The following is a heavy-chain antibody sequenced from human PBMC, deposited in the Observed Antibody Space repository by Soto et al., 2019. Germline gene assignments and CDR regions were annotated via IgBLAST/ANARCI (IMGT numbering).Heavy chain of an antibody. V-gene: IGHV1-69*13. J-gene: IGHJ4*02. CDR2: IIPIFGTA. CDR1: GGTFSIYA. Sequence: SVKVSCKASGGTFSIYAISCVLQSPLQGLEWMGGIIPIFGTANYAQKFQGRVTITADESTSTAYMELSGLRSEDTAVYYCARVYDILTGYRYYFDYWGQGTLVTVSS. CDR3: ARVYDILTGYRYYFDY. D-gene: IGHD3-9*01.